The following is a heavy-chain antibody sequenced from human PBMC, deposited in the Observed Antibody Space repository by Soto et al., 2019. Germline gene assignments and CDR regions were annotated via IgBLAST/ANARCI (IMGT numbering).Heavy chain of an antibody. Sequence: ASVKVSCKASGYTFTSYGISWVRQAPGQGLEWMGWISAYNGNTNYARKLQGRVTMTTHTSTSTAYMELRSLRSDDTAVYYCARAESRTTGVCSIGFDFWRQGTLVTLSS. CDR3: ARAESRTTGVCSIGFDF. V-gene: IGHV1-18*04. D-gene: IGHD2-8*01. CDR1: GYTFTSYG. CDR2: ISAYNGNT. J-gene: IGHJ4*02.